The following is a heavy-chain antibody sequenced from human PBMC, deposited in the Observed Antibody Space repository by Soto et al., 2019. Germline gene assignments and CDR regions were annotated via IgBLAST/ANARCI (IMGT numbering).Heavy chain of an antibody. CDR3: ARDGIGGTASRGFCDY. V-gene: IGHV3-33*01. CDR2: IWYDGSNK. Sequence: QEQLAESGGGVVQPGRSLRLSCAASGSIFSGYGMHWVRQAPGKGLEWVAVIWYDGSNKYYADSVKGRFTISRDNSKNMLYRQMDSLRAEDTAVYYCARDGIGGTASRGFCDYWGQGTLVTVSS. D-gene: IGHD1-7*01. J-gene: IGHJ4*02. CDR1: GSIFSGYG.